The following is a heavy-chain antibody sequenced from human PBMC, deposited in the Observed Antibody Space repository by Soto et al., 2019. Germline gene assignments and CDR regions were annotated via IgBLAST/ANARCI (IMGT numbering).Heavy chain of an antibody. Sequence: HPGGSLRLSCAASRFTFSIYSMNWFRQAPGKGLEWVSYISSSSSTIYYADSVKGRFTISRDNAKNSLYLQMNSLRAEDTAVYYCARTWVQHDLNWFDPWGQGTQVTSPQ. D-gene: IGHD1-1*01. CDR1: RFTFSIYS. CDR2: ISSSSSTI. CDR3: ARTWVQHDLNWFDP. J-gene: IGHJ5*02. V-gene: IGHV3-48*01.